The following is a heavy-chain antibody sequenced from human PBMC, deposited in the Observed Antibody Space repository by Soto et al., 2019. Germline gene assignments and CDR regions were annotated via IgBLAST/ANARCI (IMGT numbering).Heavy chain of an antibody. CDR1: GYTFTGYF. J-gene: IGHJ5*02. CDR3: ARGGGTILAPLP. V-gene: IGHV1-2*02. CDR2: INPNSGAT. Sequence: QVQLMQSGTEVKKPGASVKVSCKASGYTFTGYFMHWVRQAPGQRPEWMGYINPNSGATKYAQKFQGRVTMTRDTAISTAYVELTMLRSDDTAVYYCARGGGTILAPLPWGQGTLVTVSS. D-gene: IGHD3-3*01.